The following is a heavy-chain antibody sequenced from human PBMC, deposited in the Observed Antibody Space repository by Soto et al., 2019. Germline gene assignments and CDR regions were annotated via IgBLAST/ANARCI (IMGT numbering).Heavy chain of an antibody. CDR3: VGEALGDPNYCHDRNV. J-gene: IGHJ6*03. CDR1: GYTFTGYY. Sequence: ASVKVSCKASGYTFTGYYMHWVRQAPGQGLEWMGWINPNSGGTNYAQKFQGWVTMTRDTPISTAYMELSRLRSDDTAVYYCVGEALGDPNYCHDRNVWGKGTAVTV. CDR2: INPNSGGT. V-gene: IGHV1-2*04. D-gene: IGHD3-16*01.